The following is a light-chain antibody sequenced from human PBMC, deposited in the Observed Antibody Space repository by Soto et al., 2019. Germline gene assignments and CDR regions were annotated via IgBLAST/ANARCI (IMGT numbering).Light chain of an antibody. V-gene: IGLV2-14*01. CDR3: SSYTTSSTSV. CDR1: SSDVGGYNF. CDR2: EIS. Sequence: QSALTQPASVSGSPGQSITISCTGTSSDVGGYNFVSWYPQYPGKAPKLMIFEISNRPSEVSNRFSGSKSGNTASLTISGLQAEDESDYYCSSYTTSSTSVFGTGTKLTVL. J-gene: IGLJ1*01.